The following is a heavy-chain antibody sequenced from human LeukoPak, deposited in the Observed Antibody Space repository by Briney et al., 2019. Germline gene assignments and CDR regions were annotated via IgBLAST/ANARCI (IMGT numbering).Heavy chain of an antibody. CDR2: IYYSGST. CDR1: GGSITSSSYY. J-gene: IGHJ6*02. Sequence: SETLSLTCTVSGGSITSSSYYWAWIRQPPGKGLEWIGSIYYSGSTYYNPSLKSRVTISVDTSKNQFSLKLSSVTAADTAVYYCARTRTDLTGYYYYYGMDVWGQGTTVTVSS. CDR3: ARTRTDLTGYYYYYGMDV. V-gene: IGHV4-39*01. D-gene: IGHD3-9*01.